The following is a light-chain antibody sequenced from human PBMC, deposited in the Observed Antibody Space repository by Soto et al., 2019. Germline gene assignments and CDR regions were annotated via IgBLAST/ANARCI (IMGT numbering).Light chain of an antibody. CDR3: SSYGGFNNVL. J-gene: IGLJ2*01. V-gene: IGLV2-8*01. CDR1: DTDVGQYNY. Sequence: QSVLTQPPSASGSPGQSVTISCTGADTDVGQYNYVSWYQQHPGKAPKLLIHHVSRRPSGVPARFSGSKSGNTASLTVSGLQTEDEADYYCSSYGGFNNVLFGGGTKLTVL. CDR2: HVS.